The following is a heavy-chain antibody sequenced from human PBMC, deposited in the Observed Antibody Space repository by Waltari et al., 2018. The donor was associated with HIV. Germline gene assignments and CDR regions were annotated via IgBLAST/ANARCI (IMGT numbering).Heavy chain of an antibody. CDR3: ARDLGGYWYFDL. V-gene: IGHV3-23*01. J-gene: IGHJ2*01. D-gene: IGHD3-16*01. Sequence: GGGLVQPGGSLRLSCAASGFTFSSYAMRWVRQAPGKGLEWVSAISAGGVSTYYADSVKGRFTISRDNSKNTVYLQMNSLRGEDTAVYYCARDLGGYWYFDLWGRGTLVTVSS. CDR2: ISAGGVST. CDR1: GFTFSSYA.